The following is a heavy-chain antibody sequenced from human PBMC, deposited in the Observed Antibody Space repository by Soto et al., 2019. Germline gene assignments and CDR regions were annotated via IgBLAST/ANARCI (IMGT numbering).Heavy chain of an antibody. CDR3: ASGGTTVNRRFYF. CDR1: GGTSSSYA. CDR2: IIPILYTT. D-gene: IGHD4-4*01. J-gene: IGHJ4*02. V-gene: IGHV1-69*01. Sequence: QVQVVQSGAEVKKPGSSVRVSCKASGGTSSSYAITWMRQAPGPGLEWMGGIIPILYTTDYAQKFQGRVTFTADESTSTVYMELSSLTSEDTAVYYCASGGTTVNRRFYFWGQGTLVTVSS.